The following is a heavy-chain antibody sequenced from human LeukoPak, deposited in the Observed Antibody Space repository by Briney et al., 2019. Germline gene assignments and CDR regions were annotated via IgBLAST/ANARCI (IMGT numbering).Heavy chain of an antibody. CDR2: IYTSGST. Sequence: PSETLSLTCTVSGGSISSYYWSWIRQPAGKGLEWIGRIYTSGSTNYNPSLKSRVTMSVDTSKNQFSLKLSSVTAADTAVYYCAREEGITMVRGVIITPIDYYYGMDVWGQGTTVTVSS. CDR1: GGSISSYY. V-gene: IGHV4-4*07. CDR3: AREEGITMVRGVIITPIDYYYGMDV. D-gene: IGHD3-10*01. J-gene: IGHJ6*02.